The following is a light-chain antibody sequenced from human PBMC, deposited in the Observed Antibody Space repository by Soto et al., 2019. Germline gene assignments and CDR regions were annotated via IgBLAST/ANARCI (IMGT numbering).Light chain of an antibody. J-gene: IGLJ3*02. Sequence: QTVVTQEPSFSVSPGRTVTLTCGLSSGSVSSSNYPSWYQQTPGQAPRTLIYNTSIRSSGVPDRFSGSILGNKAALTITGAQADDEADYYCVLYMSSGIWGFGGGTKRTV. CDR2: NTS. CDR1: SGSVSSSNY. V-gene: IGLV8-61*01. CDR3: VLYMSSGIWG.